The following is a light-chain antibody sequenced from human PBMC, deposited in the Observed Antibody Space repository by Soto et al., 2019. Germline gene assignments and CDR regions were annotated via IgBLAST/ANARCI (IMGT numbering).Light chain of an antibody. CDR2: AAS. V-gene: IGKV1-39*01. J-gene: IGKJ3*01. Sequence: DIQMTQSPSTLSASVGDRVTITCRASETIARYLNWYQQKPGKAPNLLIYAASNLQSGVPSRFSGSGSGTEFTLTISSLQPEDFATYYCQQSYSTPPRLTFGPGTRWIS. CDR3: QQSYSTPPRLT. CDR1: ETIARY.